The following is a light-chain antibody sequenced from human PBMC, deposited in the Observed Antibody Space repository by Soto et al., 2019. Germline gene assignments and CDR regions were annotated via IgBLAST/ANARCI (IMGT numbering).Light chain of an antibody. Sequence: QSALTQPASVSGSPGQSITISCTGTSRDVGGYNYVSWYQQHPGKAPKLMIYDVSNRTSGVSNRFSGYKSGNTASLTISGLQAEDEADYYGTSYTSSRTLLYVCGTGTKLTVL. V-gene: IGLV2-14*01. CDR2: DVS. CDR1: SRDVGGYNY. J-gene: IGLJ1*01. CDR3: TSYTSSRTLLYV.